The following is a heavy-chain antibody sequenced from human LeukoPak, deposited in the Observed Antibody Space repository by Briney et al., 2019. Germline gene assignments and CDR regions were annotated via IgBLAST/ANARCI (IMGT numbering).Heavy chain of an antibody. D-gene: IGHD3-22*01. V-gene: IGHV4-39*07. CDR2: IYYSGST. CDR1: GGSISSSSYY. CDR3: ATYYYDSSCYYSDAFDI. J-gene: IGHJ3*02. Sequence: SETLSLTCTVSGGSISSSSYYWGWIRQPPGKGLEWIGSIYYSGSTYYNPSLKSRVTISVDTSKNQFSLKLSSVTAADTAVYYCATYYYDSSCYYSDAFDIWGQGTMVTVSS.